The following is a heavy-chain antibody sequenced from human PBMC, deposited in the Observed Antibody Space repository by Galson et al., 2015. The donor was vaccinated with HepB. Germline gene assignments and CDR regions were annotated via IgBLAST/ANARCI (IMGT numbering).Heavy chain of an antibody. CDR3: ARDVGGGQWLVHWFDP. CDR2: IIPILGIA. CDR1: GGTFSSYT. V-gene: IGHV1-69*04. D-gene: IGHD6-19*01. J-gene: IGHJ5*02. Sequence: SVKVSCKASGGTFSSYTISWVRQAPGQGLEWMGRIIPILGIANYAQKFQGRVTITADKSTSTAYMELSSLRSEDTAVHYCARDVGGGQWLVHWFDPWGQGTLVTVSS.